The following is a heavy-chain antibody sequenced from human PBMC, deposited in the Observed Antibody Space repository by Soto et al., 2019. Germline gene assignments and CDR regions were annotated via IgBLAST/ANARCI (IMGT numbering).Heavy chain of an antibody. CDR2: INADNGNT. J-gene: IGHJ4*02. CDR3: AREPNYFDY. CDR1: GYTFPSYS. V-gene: IGHV1-3*01. Sequence: ASVKVSCKASGYTFPSYSIHWVRQAPGQGLEWMGWINADNGNTKYAQKLQGRVTITTDTTTSTADMELSSLTSDDTAVYYCAREPNYFDYWGQGTLVTVSS.